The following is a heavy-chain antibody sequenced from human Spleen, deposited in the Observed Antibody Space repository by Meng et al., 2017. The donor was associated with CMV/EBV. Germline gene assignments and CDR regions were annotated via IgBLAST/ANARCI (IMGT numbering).Heavy chain of an antibody. CDR3: ARRAIIGTINGMDV. CDR1: GYSFTSYW. J-gene: IGHJ6*01. CDR2: IYPSDSDT. V-gene: IGHV5-51*01. D-gene: IGHD1-7*01. Sequence: GGSLRLSCKGSGYSFTSYWIGWVRQMPGKGLEWMGIIYPSDSDTRYSPSFQGQVTISADKSITTAYLQWSSLKASDTAMYYCARRAIIGTINGMDVWGQGTTVTVSS.